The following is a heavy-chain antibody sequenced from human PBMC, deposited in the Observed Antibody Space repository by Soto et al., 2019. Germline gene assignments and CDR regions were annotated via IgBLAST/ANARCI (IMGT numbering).Heavy chain of an antibody. CDR3: AKMLTMVRGVTGLRDFDF. V-gene: IGHV3-23*01. Sequence: VQLLEAGGNLIQPGGSLRLSCAASGFSFSNYAMSWVHQAPGQGLEWLSAISGPGSTIYYADSVKGRFTISRDNSKNTLYLQMNSLTGEDTAVYYCAKMLTMVRGVTGLRDFDFWGQGTLVTVSS. J-gene: IGHJ4*02. D-gene: IGHD3-10*01. CDR1: GFSFSNYA. CDR2: ISGPGSTI.